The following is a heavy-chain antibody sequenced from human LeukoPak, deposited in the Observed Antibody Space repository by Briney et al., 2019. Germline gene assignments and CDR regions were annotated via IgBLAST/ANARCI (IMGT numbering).Heavy chain of an antibody. D-gene: IGHD2-2*01. V-gene: IGHV4-34*01. Sequence: SETLSLTCAVYGGSFSGYYWSWIRQPPGKGPEWIGEINHSGSTNYNPSLKSRVTISVDTSKNQFSLKLSSVTAADTAVYYCASFGGRYQLLKYRNWFDPWGQGTLVTVSS. CDR1: GGSFSGYY. CDR3: ASFGGRYQLLKYRNWFDP. J-gene: IGHJ5*02. CDR2: INHSGST.